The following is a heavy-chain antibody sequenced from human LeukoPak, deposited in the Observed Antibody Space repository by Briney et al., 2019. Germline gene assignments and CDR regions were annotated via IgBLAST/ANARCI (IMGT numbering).Heavy chain of an antibody. CDR1: GGSFSGYY. V-gene: IGHV4-34*01. Sequence: KPSETLSLTCAVYGGSFSGYYWSWIRQPPGKGLEWIGEINHSGSTNYNPSLKSRVTISVDTSKNQFSLKLSSVTAADTAVYYCARGRVFRGPWPFDPWGQGTLVTVSS. CDR2: INHSGST. D-gene: IGHD3-10*01. J-gene: IGHJ5*02. CDR3: ARGRVFRGPWPFDP.